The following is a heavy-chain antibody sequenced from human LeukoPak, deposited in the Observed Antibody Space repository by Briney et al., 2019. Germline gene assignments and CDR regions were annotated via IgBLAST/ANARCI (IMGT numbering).Heavy chain of an antibody. D-gene: IGHD3-9*01. V-gene: IGHV3-23*01. CDR3: AKDDYDMADMDV. CDR1: GFTFSAYD. Sequence: GGSLRLSCAASGFTFSAYDMQWVRQAPGKGLEWVSGISRSGPTYYTDSVKGRFTFSRDNSKNTLSLQMNSLRAEDTAVYYCAKDDYDMADMDVWGKGTTVTVSS. CDR2: ISRSGPT. J-gene: IGHJ6*04.